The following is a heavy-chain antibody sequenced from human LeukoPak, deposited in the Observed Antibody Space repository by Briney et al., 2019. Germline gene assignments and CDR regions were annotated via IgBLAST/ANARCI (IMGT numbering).Heavy chain of an antibody. D-gene: IGHD3-22*01. CDR1: GGSISSGSYY. V-gene: IGHV4-61*02. CDR2: IYTSGST. J-gene: IGHJ4*02. CDR3: ASDRSGYYYVDY. Sequence: PSETLSPTCTVSGGSISSGSYYWSWIRQPAGKGLEWIGRIYTSGSTSYNPSLKSRVTISVDTSKNQFSLKLSSVTAADTAVYFCASDRSGYYYVDYWGQGTLVTVSS.